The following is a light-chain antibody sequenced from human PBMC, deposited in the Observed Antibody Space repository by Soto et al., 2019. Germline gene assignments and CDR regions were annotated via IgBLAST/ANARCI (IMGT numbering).Light chain of an antibody. CDR1: QSVSSN. V-gene: IGKV3-15*01. Sequence: EIMMTQSPATLSVSPGERATLSCRASQSVSSNLAWYQQKPGQAPRLLIYGASTRATGIPARFSGSGSGTEFTLTISSLQSEDFAIYFCQQYYNWPLLTFDGGTKVEIK. J-gene: IGKJ4*01. CDR3: QQYYNWPLLT. CDR2: GAS.